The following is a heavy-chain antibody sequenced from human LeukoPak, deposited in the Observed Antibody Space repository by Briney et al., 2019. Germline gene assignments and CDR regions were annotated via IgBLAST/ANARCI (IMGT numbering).Heavy chain of an antibody. V-gene: IGHV4-59*12. CDR3: ARGDGSGSFDAFDI. J-gene: IGHJ3*02. CDR2: IFYTGST. Sequence: NPSETLSLTCTVSGGSIRSYYWSWIRQPPGKGLEWIGFIFYTGSTTYNPSLKSRVTISVDTSKNQFSLKLSSVTAADTAVYYCARGDGSGSFDAFDIWGQGTMVTVSS. D-gene: IGHD3-10*01. CDR1: GGSIRSYY.